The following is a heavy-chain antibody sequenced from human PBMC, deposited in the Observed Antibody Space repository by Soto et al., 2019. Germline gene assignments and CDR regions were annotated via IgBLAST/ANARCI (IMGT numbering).Heavy chain of an antibody. CDR1: GYTFTSYG. CDR3: ARRTEAFDI. CDR2: INPSGGST. V-gene: IGHV1-46*03. J-gene: IGHJ3*02. Sequence: VSVNVSCKSSGYTFTSYGISWVRQAPGQGLEWMGIINPSGGSTSYAQKFQGRVTMTRDTSTSTVYMELSSLRSEDTAVYYCARRTEAFDIWGQGTMVTVSS.